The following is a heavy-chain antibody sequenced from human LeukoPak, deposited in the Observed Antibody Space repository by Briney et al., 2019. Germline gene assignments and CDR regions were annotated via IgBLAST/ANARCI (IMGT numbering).Heavy chain of an antibody. Sequence: GGSLRLSCAASGFTFSSYGMHWVRQAPGKGLEWVAVIWYGGSNKYYADSVKGRFTISRDNSKNTLYLQMNSLRAEDTAVYYCAKDQDIVVVVAATPADAFDIWGQGAMVTVSS. J-gene: IGHJ3*02. CDR1: GFTFSSYG. CDR3: AKDQDIVVVVAATPADAFDI. V-gene: IGHV3-33*06. D-gene: IGHD2-15*01. CDR2: IWYGGSNK.